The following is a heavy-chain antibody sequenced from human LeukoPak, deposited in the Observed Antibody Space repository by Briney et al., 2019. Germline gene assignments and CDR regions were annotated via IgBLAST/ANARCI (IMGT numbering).Heavy chain of an antibody. CDR3: ARWVTAMVTGYFDY. CDR2: ISWNSGSI. Sequence: AGRSLRLSCAASGFTFDDYAMHWVRQAPGKGLEWVSGISWNSGSIGYADSVKGRFTISRDNAKNSLYLQMNSLRAEDTAVYYCARWVTAMVTGYFDYWGQGTLVTVSS. D-gene: IGHD5-18*01. V-gene: IGHV3-9*01. J-gene: IGHJ4*02. CDR1: GFTFDDYA.